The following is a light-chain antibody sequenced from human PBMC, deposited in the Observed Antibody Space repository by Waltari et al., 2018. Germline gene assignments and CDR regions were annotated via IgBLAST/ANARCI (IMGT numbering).Light chain of an antibody. V-gene: IGKV3-11*01. CDR3: QQRSNWPYT. CDR1: QTVRTF. J-gene: IGKJ2*01. Sequence: CRASQTVRTFLAWYQQKPGQAPRLLIFDASSRATGIPAKFRGSGSGTDFTLTVSNLEPEDFVVYYCQQRSNWPYTFGQGTRVDIK. CDR2: DAS.